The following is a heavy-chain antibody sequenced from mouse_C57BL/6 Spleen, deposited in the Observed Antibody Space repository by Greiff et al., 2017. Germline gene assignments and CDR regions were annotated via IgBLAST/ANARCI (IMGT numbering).Heavy chain of an antibody. CDR3: ARGEEYDY. J-gene: IGHJ2*01. V-gene: IGHV1-50*01. D-gene: IGHD5-1*01. CDR1: GYTFTSYW. CDR2: IDPSDSYT. Sequence: QVQLQQPGAELVKPGASVKLSCKASGYTFTSYWMQWVKQRPGQGLEWIGEIDPSDSYTNYNQKFKGKATLTVDTSSSTAYMQLSSLTSEDSAVYYCARGEEYDYWGQGTTLTVSS.